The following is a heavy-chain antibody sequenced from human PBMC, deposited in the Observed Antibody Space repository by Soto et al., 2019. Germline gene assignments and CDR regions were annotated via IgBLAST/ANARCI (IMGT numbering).Heavy chain of an antibody. CDR3: ARDRAEPFFEY. Sequence: SVKISCKASGGTFSSYAISWVRQAPGQGLEWMGGIIPIFGTANYAQKLQGRVTITADESTSTAYMELSSLRSEDTAVYYCARDRAEPFFEYWGQGTLVTVSS. CDR1: GGTFSSYA. J-gene: IGHJ4*02. V-gene: IGHV1-69*13. CDR2: IIPIFGTA.